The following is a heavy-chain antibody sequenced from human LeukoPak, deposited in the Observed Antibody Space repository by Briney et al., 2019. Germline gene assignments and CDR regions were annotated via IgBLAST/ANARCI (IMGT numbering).Heavy chain of an antibody. Sequence: PGGSLRLSCAASGFTFSSYGMHWVRQAPGKGLEWVAVISYDGSNKYYADSVKGRFTISRDNSKNTLYLQMNSLRAEDTAVYYCAKDLGVRYFDWLIPGSDYWGQGTLVPVSS. CDR2: ISYDGSNK. D-gene: IGHD3-9*01. CDR1: GFTFSSYG. V-gene: IGHV3-30*18. CDR3: AKDLGVRYFDWLIPGSDY. J-gene: IGHJ4*02.